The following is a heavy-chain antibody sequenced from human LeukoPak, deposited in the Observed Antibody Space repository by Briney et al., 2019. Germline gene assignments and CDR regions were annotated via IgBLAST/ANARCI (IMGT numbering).Heavy chain of an antibody. CDR1: GFPFSSYA. Sequence: PGGSLRLSCSASGFPFSSYAMHWVRQAPGKGLEYVSAISDSGGSTYYADSVKGRFTISRDNSTTTLYLQMSRLRAEDTAVYFCVRGYSFGPYGMDVWGQGTTVTVSS. CDR3: VRGYSFGPYGMDV. CDR2: ISDSGGST. V-gene: IGHV3-64D*09. J-gene: IGHJ6*02. D-gene: IGHD2-15*01.